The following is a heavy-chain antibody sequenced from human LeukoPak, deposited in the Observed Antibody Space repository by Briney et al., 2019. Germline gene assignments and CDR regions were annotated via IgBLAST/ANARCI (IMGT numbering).Heavy chain of an antibody. CDR1: GFTFSSYG. CDR3: ARAEFYFDSSGYYPFDL. V-gene: IGHV3-30*01. D-gene: IGHD3-22*01. Sequence: GGSLRLSCAASGFTFSSYGAHWVRQAPGKGLEWVASISYDGSKKYYADSVKGRFTISRDNSKNTVYLQMNSLRPEDTAVHSCARAEFYFDSSGYYPFDLWGQGTLVTVSS. CDR2: ISYDGSKK. J-gene: IGHJ4*02.